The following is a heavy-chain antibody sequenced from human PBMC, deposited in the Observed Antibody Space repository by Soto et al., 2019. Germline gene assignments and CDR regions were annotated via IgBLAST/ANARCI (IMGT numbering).Heavy chain of an antibody. J-gene: IGHJ4*02. V-gene: IGHV3-33*01. Sequence: GGSLRLSCAASGFTFSSYGMHWVRQAPGKGLEWVAVIWYDGSNKYYADSVKGRFTISRDNSKNTLYLQMNSLRAEDTAVYYCARGGGDFWSGYNFDYWGRGTLVTVSS. CDR3: ARGGGDFWSGYNFDY. CDR1: GFTFSSYG. CDR2: IWYDGSNK. D-gene: IGHD3-3*01.